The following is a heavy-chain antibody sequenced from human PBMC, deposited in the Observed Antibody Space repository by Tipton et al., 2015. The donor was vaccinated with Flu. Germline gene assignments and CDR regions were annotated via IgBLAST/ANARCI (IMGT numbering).Heavy chain of an antibody. CDR3: ARGVAPVIPGDS. CDR2: VYYTGST. CDR1: GGSFNNYY. V-gene: IGHV4-59*01. J-gene: IGHJ4*02. Sequence: TLSLTCTLSGGSFNNYYWTWIRQTPAKGLEWIGCVYYTGSTTYNPSLRSRATISLDTSTSQFSLNLKSVTAADTAVYFCARGVAPVIPGDSWGQGTLVTVSS. D-gene: IGHD3-16*02.